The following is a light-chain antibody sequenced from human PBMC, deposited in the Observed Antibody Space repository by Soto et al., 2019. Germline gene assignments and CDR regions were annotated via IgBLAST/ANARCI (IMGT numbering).Light chain of an antibody. Sequence: EIVMTQSPATLSVSPGERATLSCRASQSVSSNLAWYQQKPGQAPRLLIYGASTRATGIPARFSGSGSGTEFTLTISSLQSEDFAVYYCQQRGDWPLYTFGQGTKVDIK. CDR1: QSVSSN. CDR3: QQRGDWPLYT. V-gene: IGKV3-15*01. J-gene: IGKJ2*01. CDR2: GAS.